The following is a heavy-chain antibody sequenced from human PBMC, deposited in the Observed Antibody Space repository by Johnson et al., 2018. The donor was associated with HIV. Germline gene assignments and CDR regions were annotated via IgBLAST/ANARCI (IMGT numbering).Heavy chain of an antibody. J-gene: IGHJ3*02. Sequence: QVQLVESGGGVVQPGRSLRLSCAASGFTFSNYGMHWVRQAPGKGLEWVAFIRYDGDITYYADSVKGRFTISRDNSKNTLYLQMNSLRAEDTAVYYCAKPREQWLTRDDAFDIWGQGTMVTVSS. CDR3: AKPREQWLTRDDAFDI. D-gene: IGHD6-19*01. CDR1: GFTFSNYG. CDR2: IRYDGDIT. V-gene: IGHV3-30*02.